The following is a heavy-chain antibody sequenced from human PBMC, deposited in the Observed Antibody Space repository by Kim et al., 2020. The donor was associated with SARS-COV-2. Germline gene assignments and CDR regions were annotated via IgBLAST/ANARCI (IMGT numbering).Heavy chain of an antibody. CDR3: ARGLYDSSGYYEIWDYYYYYGMDV. CDR1: GFTFSSYS. D-gene: IGHD3-22*01. J-gene: IGHJ6*02. Sequence: GGSLRLSCAASGFTFSSYSMNWVRQAPGKGLEWVSSISSSSSYIYYADSVKGRFTISRDNAKNSLYLQMNSLRAEDTAVYYCARGLYDSSGYYEIWDYYYYYGMDVWGQGTTVTVSS. CDR2: ISSSSSYI. V-gene: IGHV3-21*01.